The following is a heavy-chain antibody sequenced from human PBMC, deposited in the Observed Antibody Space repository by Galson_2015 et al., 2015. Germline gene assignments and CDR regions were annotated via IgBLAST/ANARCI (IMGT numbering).Heavy chain of an antibody. V-gene: IGHV5-51*01. Sequence: QSGAEVKKPGESLKISCKGSGYSFTSYWIGWVRQMPGKGLEWMGIIYPGDSDTRYSPSFQGQVTISADKSISTAYLQWSSLKASDTAMYYCARELSITGTEFAFDIWGQGTMVTVSS. CDR3: ARELSITGTEFAFDI. D-gene: IGHD1-7*01. CDR2: IYPGDSDT. CDR1: GYSFTSYW. J-gene: IGHJ3*02.